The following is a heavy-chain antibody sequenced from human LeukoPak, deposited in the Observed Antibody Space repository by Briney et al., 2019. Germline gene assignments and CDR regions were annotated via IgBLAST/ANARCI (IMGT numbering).Heavy chain of an antibody. D-gene: IGHD6-13*01. J-gene: IGHJ5*02. CDR1: GGSISSSSYY. CDR2: IYYSGST. Sequence: PSETLSLTCTVSGGSISSSSYYWGWIRQPPGKGLEWIGSIYYSGSTYYNPSLKSRVTISVDTSKNQFSLKLSSVTAADTAVYYCARVSRSWYPGRWFDPWGQGTLVTVSS. V-gene: IGHV4-39*07. CDR3: ARVSRSWYPGRWFDP.